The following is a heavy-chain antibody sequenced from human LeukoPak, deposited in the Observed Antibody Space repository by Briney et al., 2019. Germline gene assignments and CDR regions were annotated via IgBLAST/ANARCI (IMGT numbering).Heavy chain of an antibody. D-gene: IGHD5-18*01. CDR3: ARYSYGYYYYYMDV. CDR1: GGYY. Sequence: PSETLALLCAVYGGYYWSWIRQPPGKGLEWIGEINHSGSTNYNPSLKSRVTISVDTSKNQFSLRLSSVTAADTAVYYCARYSYGYYYYYMDVWGKGTTVTISS. J-gene: IGHJ6*03. CDR2: INHSGST. V-gene: IGHV4-34*01.